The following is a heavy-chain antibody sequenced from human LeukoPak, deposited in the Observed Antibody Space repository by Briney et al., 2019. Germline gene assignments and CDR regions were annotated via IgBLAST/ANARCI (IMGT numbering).Heavy chain of an antibody. CDR3: AKSPQHWYFDL. CDR1: GYTFTGYY. Sequence: SCKASGYTFTGYYMHWVRQAPGKGLEWVAFIRYDESTEYYADSVKGRFTISRDNSKNTLYLQMNSLKPDDTAVYYCAKSPQHWYFDLWGRGTLVTVSS. CDR2: IRYDESTE. V-gene: IGHV3-30*02. J-gene: IGHJ2*01.